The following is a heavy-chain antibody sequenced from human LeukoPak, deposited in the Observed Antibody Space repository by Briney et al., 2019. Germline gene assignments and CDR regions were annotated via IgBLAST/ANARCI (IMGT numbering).Heavy chain of an antibody. CDR3: ARARYSSGWYDYYYYGMDV. V-gene: IGHV3-7*01. J-gene: IGHJ6*02. CDR2: IKQDGSDK. D-gene: IGHD6-19*01. Sequence: GGSLRLSCAASGFIFSNYWMSWVRQAPGKGLEWVANIKQDGSDKYYVDSVKGRFTISRDNAKNSLYLQMNSLRAEDTAVYYCARARYSSGWYDYYYYGMDVWGQGTTVTVSS. CDR1: GFIFSNYW.